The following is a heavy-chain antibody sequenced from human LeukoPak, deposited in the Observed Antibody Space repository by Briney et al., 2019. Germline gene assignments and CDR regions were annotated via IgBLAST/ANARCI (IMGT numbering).Heavy chain of an antibody. CDR2: ISPSGGST. V-gene: IGHV1-46*01. CDR1: GYTFTSNY. J-gene: IGHJ5*02. CDR3: ATVRGSGSSNWFDP. Sequence: ASVKVSCKAFGYTFTSNYMHWVRQAPGQGPEWMGVISPSGGSTTYAQKFQGRVTLTRDMSTSTDYLELSSLRSEDTAVYYCATVRGSGSSNWFDPWGQGTLVTVSS. D-gene: IGHD3-10*01.